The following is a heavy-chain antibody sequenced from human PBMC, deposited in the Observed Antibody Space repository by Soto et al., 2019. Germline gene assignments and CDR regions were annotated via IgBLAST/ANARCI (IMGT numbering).Heavy chain of an antibody. Sequence: SETLSLSCTVSGGSISSSSYYWGWIRQPPGKGLEWIGSIYYSGSTYYNPSLKSRVTISVDTSKNQFSLKLSSVTAADTAVYYCARHSSRWLQPAVAFDIWGQGTMVTVSS. D-gene: IGHD5-12*01. CDR1: GGSISSSSYY. J-gene: IGHJ3*02. CDR2: IYYSGST. V-gene: IGHV4-39*01. CDR3: ARHSSRWLQPAVAFDI.